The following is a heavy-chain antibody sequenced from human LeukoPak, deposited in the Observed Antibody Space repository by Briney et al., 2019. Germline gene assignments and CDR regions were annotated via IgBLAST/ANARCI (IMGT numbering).Heavy chain of an antibody. V-gene: IGHV3-7*01. CDR2: IKQDGSEK. J-gene: IGHJ4*02. CDR1: GFSFPYG. Sequence: GGSLRLSCEASGFSFPYGMGWVRQAPGKGLEWVANIKQDGSEKYYVDSVKGRFTISRDNGKNSLYLQIHSLRVEDTAVYYCARPLFNYYDDRVEPFDFWGQGTLVTVSS. CDR3: ARPLFNYYDDRVEPFDF. D-gene: IGHD3-22*01.